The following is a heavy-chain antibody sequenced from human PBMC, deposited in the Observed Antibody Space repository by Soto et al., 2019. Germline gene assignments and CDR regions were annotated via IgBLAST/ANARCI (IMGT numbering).Heavy chain of an antibody. Sequence: QVQLVQSGAEVKKPGASVKVSCKASGYTFTNFGISWVRQAPGQGLEWMGWISAYNGNTNYAQNFQGRVTMTTDTATSTAYLELRSPRSADTAVYYCARVGTPIDYWGQGTLVTVSS. CDR1: GYTFTNFG. CDR2: ISAYNGNT. D-gene: IGHD7-27*01. CDR3: ARVGTPIDY. J-gene: IGHJ4*02. V-gene: IGHV1-18*01.